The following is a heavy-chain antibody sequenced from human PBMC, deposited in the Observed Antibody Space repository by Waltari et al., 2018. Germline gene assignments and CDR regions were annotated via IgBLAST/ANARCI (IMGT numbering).Heavy chain of an antibody. Sequence: QLQLQESGPGLVKPSDTPSLTCTVSGGSIRSTTYYWGWVRQSPGKGLEWLGSIYYGGTTQYNPSLRSRVIISVHTSTSQFFLKLSSLTAAVTAVFCVAREGSYGYGGFEYWGQGTLDSVAS. J-gene: IGHJ4*02. D-gene: IGHD5-18*01. CDR2: IYYGGTT. CDR3: AREGSYGYGGFEY. V-gene: IGHV4-39*02. CDR1: GGSIRSTTYY.